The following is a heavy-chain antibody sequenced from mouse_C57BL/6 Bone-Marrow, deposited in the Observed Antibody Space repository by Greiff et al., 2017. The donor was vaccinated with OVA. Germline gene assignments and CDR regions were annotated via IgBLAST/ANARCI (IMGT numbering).Heavy chain of an antibody. J-gene: IGHJ2*01. CDR3: ARDPYGSSPSFDY. V-gene: IGHV5-4*01. D-gene: IGHD1-1*01. CDR2: ISDGGSYT. Sequence: EVQGVESGGGLVKPGGSLKLSCAASGFTFSSYAMSWVRQTPEQRLEWVATISDGGSYTYYPDNVKGRFTISRDNAKNNLYLQMSHLKSEDTAMYYCARDPYGSSPSFDYWGQGTTLTVSS. CDR1: GFTFSSYA.